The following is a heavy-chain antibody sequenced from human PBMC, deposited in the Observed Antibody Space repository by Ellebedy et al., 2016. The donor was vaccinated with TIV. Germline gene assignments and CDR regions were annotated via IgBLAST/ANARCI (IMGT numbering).Heavy chain of an antibody. CDR3: ARVWAMVRGVIIENWFDP. D-gene: IGHD3-10*01. CDR2: IIPIFGTA. J-gene: IGHJ5*02. Sequence: SVKVSCXASGGTFSSYAISWVRQAPGQGLEWMGGIIPIFGTANYAQKFQGRVTITADESTSTAYMELSSLRSEDTAVYYCARVWAMVRGVIIENWFDPWGQGTLVTVSS. V-gene: IGHV1-69*13. CDR1: GGTFSSYA.